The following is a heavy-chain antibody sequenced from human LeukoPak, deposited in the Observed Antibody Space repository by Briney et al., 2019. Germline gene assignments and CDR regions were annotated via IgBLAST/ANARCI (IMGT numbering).Heavy chain of an antibody. CDR3: ARVVAAAGNNWFDP. V-gene: IGHV4-30-4*07. Sequence: SETLSLTCAVFGGSISSGGYSWRWIRQPPGKGLEWIAYIHDSGSTYNNPSLKTRLSISIDTSKNPCSLKLNSVTAAATAVYYCARVVAAAGNNWFDPWGQGTLVTVSS. CDR2: IHDSGST. CDR1: GGSISSGGYS. J-gene: IGHJ5*02. D-gene: IGHD6-13*01.